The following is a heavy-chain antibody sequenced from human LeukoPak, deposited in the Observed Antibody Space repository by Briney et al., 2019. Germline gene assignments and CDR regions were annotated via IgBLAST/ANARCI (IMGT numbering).Heavy chain of an antibody. Sequence: GGSLRLSCAASGFTFSNSWMQWVRQVPGKGLVWVSRINTDGTSTNYADSVRGRFIISRDNAKNTLYPQMNSLRAEDTAVYYCARPQQGGTTRSHGLDVWGQGTTVTVSS. CDR1: GFTFSNSW. J-gene: IGHJ6*02. D-gene: IGHD2-2*01. CDR3: ARPQQGGTTRSHGLDV. CDR2: INTDGTST. V-gene: IGHV3-74*01.